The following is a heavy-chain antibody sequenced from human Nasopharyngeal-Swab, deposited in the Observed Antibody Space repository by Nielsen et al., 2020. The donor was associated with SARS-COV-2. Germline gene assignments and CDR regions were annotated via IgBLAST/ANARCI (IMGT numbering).Heavy chain of an antibody. Sequence: GESVKISWAASGFTFSDSASHWVRQASGKGLEWVGRIRSKGNNYATAYAASVKGRFTIFRDDPTNTAYLQMNSLKTEDTAVYYCTRCGGGCYSGRDYWGQGTLVTVSS. CDR2: IRSKGNNYAT. D-gene: IGHD2-15*01. CDR3: TRCGGGCYSGRDY. CDR1: GFTFSDSA. J-gene: IGHJ4*02. V-gene: IGHV3-73*01.